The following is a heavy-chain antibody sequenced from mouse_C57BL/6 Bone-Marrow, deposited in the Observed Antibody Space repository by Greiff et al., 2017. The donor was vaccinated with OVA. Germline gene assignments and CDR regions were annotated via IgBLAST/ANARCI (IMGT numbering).Heavy chain of an antibody. V-gene: IGHV1-64*01. J-gene: IGHJ3*01. CDR2: IHPNSGST. CDR3: ARGDSAWFAY. CDR1: GYTFTSYW. Sequence: QVQLQQPGAELVKPGASVKLSCKASGYTFTSYWMPWVKQRPGQGLEWIGMIHPNSGSTNYNEKFKSKATLTVDKSSSTAYTQLSSLTSEDSAVYYCARGDSAWFAYWGQGTLVTVSA.